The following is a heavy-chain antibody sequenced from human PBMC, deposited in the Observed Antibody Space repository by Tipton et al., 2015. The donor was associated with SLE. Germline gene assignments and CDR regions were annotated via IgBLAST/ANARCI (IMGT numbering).Heavy chain of an antibody. D-gene: IGHD6-19*01. J-gene: IGHJ4*02. Sequence: SLRLSCTGSGFTFGDYAMNWVRQAPGKGLEWVSFIRSKAYGGTTEYAASVKGRFTISRDDSKSIAYLQMNSLKTEDTAVYFCSRGQTYSSGWYEPPAQGLFDYWGQGILVTVSS. CDR3: SRGQTYSSGWYEPPAQGLFDY. CDR1: GFTFGDYA. V-gene: IGHV3-49*04. CDR2: IRSKAYGGTT.